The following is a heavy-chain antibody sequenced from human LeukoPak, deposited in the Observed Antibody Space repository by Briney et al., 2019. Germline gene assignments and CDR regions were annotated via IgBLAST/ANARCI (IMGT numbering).Heavy chain of an antibody. D-gene: IGHD1-26*01. J-gene: IGHJ4*02. CDR3: ARGVNSGYFDY. CDR1: DDSITIYY. CDR2: IDHTGIT. Sequence: SETLSLTCTVSDDSITIYYWSWIRQPPGKGLEWIGYIDHTGITNYNPSLNSRVTISRDTSKNHFSLELSSATAADTAVYYCARGVNSGYFDYCGQGTLVTVSS. V-gene: IGHV4-59*01.